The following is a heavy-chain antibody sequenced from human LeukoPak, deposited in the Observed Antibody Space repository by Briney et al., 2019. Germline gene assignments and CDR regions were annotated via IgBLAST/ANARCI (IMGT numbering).Heavy chain of an antibody. CDR2: ISSSGSTI. D-gene: IGHD3-22*01. J-gene: IGHJ3*01. Sequence: GGSLRLSCAASGFTFSDYYMSWIRQAPGKGLEWVSYISSSGSTIYYADSVKGRFTISRDNAKNSLYLRMDSLRAEDTAVYYCARDRYYYDSSGYYYRWGQGTMVTVSS. CDR3: ARDRYYYDSSGYYYR. V-gene: IGHV3-11*04. CDR1: GFTFSDYY.